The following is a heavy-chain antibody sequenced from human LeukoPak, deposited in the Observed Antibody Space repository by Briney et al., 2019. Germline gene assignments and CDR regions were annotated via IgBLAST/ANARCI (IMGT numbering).Heavy chain of an antibody. J-gene: IGHJ4*02. V-gene: IGHV3-74*01. D-gene: IGHD3-22*01. CDR3: ARDGDDTSGYFSPFDY. CDR2: INSDGSST. Sequence: GGSLRLSCAASGFTFSSYWMHWVRQAPGKGLVWVSRINSDGSSTSYADSVKGRFTISRDNSKNTLYLQMNSLRAEDTAVYYCARDGDDTSGYFSPFDYWGQGTLVTVSS. CDR1: GFTFSSYW.